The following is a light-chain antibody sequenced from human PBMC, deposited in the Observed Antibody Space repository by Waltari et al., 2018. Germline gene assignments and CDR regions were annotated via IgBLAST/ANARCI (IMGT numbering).Light chain of an antibody. CDR2: GEN. J-gene: IGLJ2*01. Sequence: SSELTQDPAVSVALGQTIRITCQRASLRSGAAGRYQQKPGQAPVLVMFGENNRPSGIPDRFSGSISGRTTSLTITGAQAEDEADYYCNSRDSRGQAVVFGGGTRVTVL. CDR3: NSRDSRGQAVV. CDR1: SLRSGA. V-gene: IGLV3-19*01.